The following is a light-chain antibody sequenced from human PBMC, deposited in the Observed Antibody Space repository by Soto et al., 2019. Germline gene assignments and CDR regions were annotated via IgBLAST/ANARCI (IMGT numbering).Light chain of an antibody. CDR3: QSYDSSLSGWV. J-gene: IGLJ3*02. CDR1: SSNIGAAYD. Sequence: QSVLTQPPSVSGAPGQKVTISCTRSSSNIGAAYDVHWYQHLPGTAPKLLIYGNNNRPSGVPDRFSGSKSGTSASLAFTGLQAEDEADYYCQSYDSSLSGWVFGGGTKLT. V-gene: IGLV1-40*01. CDR2: GNN.